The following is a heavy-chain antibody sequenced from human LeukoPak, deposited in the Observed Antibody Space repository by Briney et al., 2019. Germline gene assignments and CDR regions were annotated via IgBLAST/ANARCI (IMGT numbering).Heavy chain of an antibody. D-gene: IGHD2-21*02. Sequence: SETLSLTCTDPGGSISSYYWSWIREPPGKGLECIGYIYYSGSTNYNPSLKSRVTISVDTSKNQFSLKLSSVTAADTAVYYCASYRDCGGDCYAAFDIWGQGTMVTVSS. J-gene: IGHJ3*02. CDR1: GGSISSYY. CDR3: ASYRDCGGDCYAAFDI. V-gene: IGHV4-59*01. CDR2: IYYSGST.